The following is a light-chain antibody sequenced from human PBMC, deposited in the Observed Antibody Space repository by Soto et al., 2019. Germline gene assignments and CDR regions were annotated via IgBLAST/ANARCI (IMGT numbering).Light chain of an antibody. CDR1: ESVSIH. V-gene: IGKV3-15*01. CDR3: HHYHNWPMT. Sequence: EIVMTHSPATLSVSPCQRATLSFSASESVSIHLAWYQQKPGQAPSILIYDSSTRATGIPARFSGSESGTEFTLPISSLQSEDVAVYYCHHYHNWPMTFGQGTRLEVK. CDR2: DSS. J-gene: IGKJ5*01.